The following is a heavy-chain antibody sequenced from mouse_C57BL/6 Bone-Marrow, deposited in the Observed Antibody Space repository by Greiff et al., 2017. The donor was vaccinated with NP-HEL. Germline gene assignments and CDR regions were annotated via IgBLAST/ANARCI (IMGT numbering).Heavy chain of an antibody. Sequence: VKLVESGPGLVAPSQSLSITCTVSGFSLTSYAISWVRQPPGKGLEWLGVIWTGGGTNYNSALKSRLSIRKDNSKSQVFLKMNSLQTDDTARYDCARNREIYYYGSTSMDYWGQGTSVTVSS. CDR2: IWTGGGT. J-gene: IGHJ4*01. CDR1: GFSLTSYA. D-gene: IGHD1-1*01. CDR3: ARNREIYYYGSTSMDY. V-gene: IGHV2-9-1*01.